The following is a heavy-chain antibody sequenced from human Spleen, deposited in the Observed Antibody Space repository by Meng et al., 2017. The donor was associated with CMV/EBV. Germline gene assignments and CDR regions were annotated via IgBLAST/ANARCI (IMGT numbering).Heavy chain of an antibody. V-gene: IGHV1-18*01. CDR1: GYTFNSYG. J-gene: IGHJ2*01. CDR3: AREKYSTFDL. D-gene: IGHD2-21*01. CDR2: ISAYSGNT. Sequence: ASVKVSCKASGYTFNSYGISWVRQAPGQGLEWMAWISAYSGNTDYAQKFQDSVTMTTDTSTSTAYMELRSLRSDDTAVYYCAREKYSTFDLWGRGSLVTVSS.